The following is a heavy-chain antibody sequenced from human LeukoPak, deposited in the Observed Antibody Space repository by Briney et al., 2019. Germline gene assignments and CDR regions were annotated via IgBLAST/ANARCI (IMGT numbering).Heavy chain of an antibody. CDR3: ARPYDYVRGSYRSPDNAFDI. D-gene: IGHD3-16*02. Sequence: GALVKVSCKASGYTFTGYYMHWVRQAPGQGLEWMGWINPNSGGTNYAQKFQGRVTMTRDTSISTAYMELSRLRSDDTAVYYCARPYDYVRGSYRSPDNAFDIWGQGTMVTVSS. CDR1: GYTFTGYY. J-gene: IGHJ3*02. CDR2: INPNSGGT. V-gene: IGHV1-2*02.